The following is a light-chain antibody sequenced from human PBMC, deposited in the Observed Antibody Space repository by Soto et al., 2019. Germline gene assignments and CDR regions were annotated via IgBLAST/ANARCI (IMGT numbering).Light chain of an antibody. V-gene: IGLV1-44*01. Sequence: QSVLTQPPSASGTPGQRVTISCSGSSSNIGSNTVNWYQQLPGTAPKLLIYSNNQRPSGVPDRFSGSKSGTSASLAISGLQSEDEADYYCAAWDDSLNGVLFGGGTKVTVL. J-gene: IGLJ2*01. CDR2: SNN. CDR3: AAWDDSLNGVL. CDR1: SSNIGSNT.